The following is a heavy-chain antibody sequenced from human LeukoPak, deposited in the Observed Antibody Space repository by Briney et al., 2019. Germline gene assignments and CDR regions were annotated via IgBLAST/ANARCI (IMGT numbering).Heavy chain of an antibody. CDR3: ARAGRAFDI. CDR2: IYYSGST. V-gene: IGHV4-59*01. D-gene: IGHD3-10*01. Sequence: PSETLSLTCTVSGGSISSYYWSWIRQPPGKGLEWIGYIYYSGSTNYNPSLKSRVTIPVDTSKNQFSLKLSSVTAAGTAVYYCARAGRAFDIWGQGTMVTVSS. J-gene: IGHJ3*02. CDR1: GGSISSYY.